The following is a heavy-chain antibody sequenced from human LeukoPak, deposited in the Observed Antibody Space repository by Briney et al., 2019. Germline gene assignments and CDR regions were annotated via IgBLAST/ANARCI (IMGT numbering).Heavy chain of an antibody. CDR3: ARGGSTSWYGFDY. CDR2: TYSGGNT. D-gene: IGHD6-13*01. Sequence: GGSLRLSCAASGFAVSSEYMSWVRQAPGKGLEWVSVTYSGGNTYYADSVKGRFTMSRDNSKNTLHLQMNSLSAEDTAVYYCARGGSTSWYGFDYWGQGTLVTVSS. V-gene: IGHV3-66*01. CDR1: GFAVSSEY. J-gene: IGHJ4*02.